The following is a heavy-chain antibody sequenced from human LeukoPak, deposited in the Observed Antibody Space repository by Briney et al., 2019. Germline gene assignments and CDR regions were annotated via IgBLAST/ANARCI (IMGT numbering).Heavy chain of an antibody. D-gene: IGHD3-22*01. CDR2: ISSSGSHT. CDR3: ARGDVDYYDSSGSDAFYI. Sequence: GGSLRLSCATSGFTISPYSMSRVRQAPGKGLEWVACISSSGSHTYYADSVKGRFIISRDNAKNSMSLHINSLRVEDTAMYFCARGDVDYYDSSGSDAFYIWGQGTRVTVSS. CDR1: GFTISPYS. V-gene: IGHV3-21*06. J-gene: IGHJ3*02.